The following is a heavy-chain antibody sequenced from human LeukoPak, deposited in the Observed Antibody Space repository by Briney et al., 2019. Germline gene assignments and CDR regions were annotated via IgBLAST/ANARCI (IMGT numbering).Heavy chain of an antibody. CDR3: ATVWFGELLISS. CDR2: INHSGST. CDR1: GGSVSGYY. J-gene: IGHJ5*02. V-gene: IGHV4-34*01. Sequence: KSSETRSLTCAVYGGSVSGYYWSWIRQPPGKGLEWIGEINHSGSTNYNPSLRSRVTISVDTSKNQFSLKLSSVTAADTAVYYCATVWFGELLISSWGQGTLVTVSS. D-gene: IGHD3-10*01.